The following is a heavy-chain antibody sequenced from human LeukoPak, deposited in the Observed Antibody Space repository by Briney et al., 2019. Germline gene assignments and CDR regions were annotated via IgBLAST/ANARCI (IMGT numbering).Heavy chain of an antibody. D-gene: IGHD1-26*01. J-gene: IGHJ4*02. CDR1: GGSISSSSYY. V-gene: IGHV4-39*07. CDR2: IYYSGST. CDR3: ARGDGKGSYSPGPGGHDDY. Sequence: SETLSLTCTVSGGSISSSSYYWGWIRQPPGKGLEWIGSIYYSGSTYYNPSLKSRVTISVDTSKNQFSLKLSSVTAADTAVYYCARGDGKGSYSPGPGGHDDYWGQGTLVTVSS.